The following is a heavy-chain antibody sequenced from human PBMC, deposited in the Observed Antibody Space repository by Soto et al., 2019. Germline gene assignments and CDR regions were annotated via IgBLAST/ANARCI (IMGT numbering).Heavy chain of an antibody. CDR1: GFTFSNAW. CDR3: TTEVTDYSNFPFYY. Sequence: EVQLVESGGGLVKPGGSLRLSCAASGFTFSNAWMNWVRQAPGKGLEWVGRIKSKTDGGTTDYAAPVKGRFTISRDDSKNTLYLQMNSLKTEDTAVYYCTTEVTDYSNFPFYYWGQGTLVTVSS. D-gene: IGHD4-4*01. CDR2: IKSKTDGGTT. V-gene: IGHV3-15*07. J-gene: IGHJ4*02.